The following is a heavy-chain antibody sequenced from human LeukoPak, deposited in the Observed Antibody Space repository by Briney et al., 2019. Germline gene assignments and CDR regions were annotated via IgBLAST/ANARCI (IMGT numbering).Heavy chain of an antibody. J-gene: IGHJ4*02. CDR2: INPNTGVT. CDR1: GYSFTGYY. Sequence: ASVTVSCKASGYSFTGYYIHWVRQAPGQGLEWMGWINPNTGVTNYVQKFQGRVTMTRDTSISTAYVELSRLRSEDTAVYFCARGRPYEFDYWGQGTLVTVSS. CDR3: ARGRPYEFDY. D-gene: IGHD3-22*01. V-gene: IGHV1-2*02.